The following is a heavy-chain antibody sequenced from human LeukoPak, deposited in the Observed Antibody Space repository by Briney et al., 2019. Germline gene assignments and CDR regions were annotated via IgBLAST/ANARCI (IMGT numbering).Heavy chain of an antibody. CDR1: GYTFTSYD. CDR2: RNPNSGYT. CDR3: ARQYYYDSSGYYYGRDYYGMDV. D-gene: IGHD3-22*01. J-gene: IGHJ6*02. V-gene: IGHV1-8*01. Sequence: ASVKVSCKASGYTFTSYDINWVRQATGQGLEWMGWRNPNSGYTGYAEKFQGRVTMTRNTSITTAYMELSSLRSEDTAVYYCARQYYYDSSGYYYGRDYYGMDVWGQGTTVTVSS.